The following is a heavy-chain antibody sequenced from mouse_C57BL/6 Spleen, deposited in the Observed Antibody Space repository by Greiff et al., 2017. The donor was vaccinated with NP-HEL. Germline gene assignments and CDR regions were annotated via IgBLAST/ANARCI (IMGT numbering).Heavy chain of an antibody. CDR1: GYAFSSSW. CDR2: IYPGDGDT. Sequence: VQLQQSGPELVKPGASVKISCKASGYAFSSSWMNWVKQRPGKGLEWIGRIYPGDGDTNYNGKFKGKATLTADKSSSTAYMQLSSLTSEDSAVYFCASGGYYIYYAMDYWGQGTSVTVSS. D-gene: IGHD2-3*01. J-gene: IGHJ4*01. V-gene: IGHV1-82*01. CDR3: ASGGYYIYYAMDY.